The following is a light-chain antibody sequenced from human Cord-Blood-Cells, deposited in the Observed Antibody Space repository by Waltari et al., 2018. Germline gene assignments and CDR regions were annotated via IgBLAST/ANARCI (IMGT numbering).Light chain of an antibody. CDR2: ASS. CDR3: QQSYSTPLT. Sequence: DIQMTQSPSSLSASAGDRVTLTSRASQSISSYLNWYQQKPGEALNLLIYASSSLQSGVPSRFSGSGSGTDFTLTISSLQPEDFATYYCQQSYSTPLTFGGGTKVEIK. V-gene: IGKV1-39*01. J-gene: IGKJ4*01. CDR1: QSISSY.